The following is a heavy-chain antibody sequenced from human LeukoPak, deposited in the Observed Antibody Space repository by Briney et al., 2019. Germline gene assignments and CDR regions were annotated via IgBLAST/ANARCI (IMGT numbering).Heavy chain of an antibody. V-gene: IGHV3-23*01. CDR1: GFTFVTSG. CDR2: VSGSTGRS. CDR3: ARRSSGRVIDAFDI. Sequence: PGGSLRLSCAASGFTFVTSGMNWVRQAPGKGLEWVSGVSGSTGRSYSADSVKGRFTISRDNSKNTLYLQMDSLRAEDTALYYCARRSSGRVIDAFDIWGQGKMVTVSS. J-gene: IGHJ3*02. D-gene: IGHD3-16*01.